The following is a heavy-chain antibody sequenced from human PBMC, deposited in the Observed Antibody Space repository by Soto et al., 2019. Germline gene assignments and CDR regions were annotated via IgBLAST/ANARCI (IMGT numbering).Heavy chain of an antibody. Sequence: QVQLVQSGAEVQKPGSSVKVSCKAAGGVFRNYAINWVRQAPGQGLEWMGGIIPVFGTADYPQKFQGRVTITAYESTTTAYMELTSLKTEATAVYFCARDRWGSYAFDSWGQGTLVTVAS. CDR2: IIPVFGTA. CDR3: ARDRWGSYAFDS. J-gene: IGHJ5*01. CDR1: GGVFRNYA. D-gene: IGHD1-26*01. V-gene: IGHV1-69*01.